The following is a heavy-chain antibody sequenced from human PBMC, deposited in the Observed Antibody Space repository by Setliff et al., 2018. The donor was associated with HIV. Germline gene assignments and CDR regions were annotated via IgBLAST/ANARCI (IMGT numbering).Heavy chain of an antibody. J-gene: IGHJ5*02. CDR1: GGSFSDNY. D-gene: IGHD4-17*01. CDR2: INHSGRT. CDR3: ARAPGPYGDYNWFDP. Sequence: SETLSLTCAVYGGSFSDNYWSWIRQSPGKGLEWIEEINHSGRTKYSPPLRSRVSISVDTSKNHFSLKLNSVTAADTAVYYCARAPGPYGDYNWFDPWGQGALVTVSS. V-gene: IGHV4-34*01.